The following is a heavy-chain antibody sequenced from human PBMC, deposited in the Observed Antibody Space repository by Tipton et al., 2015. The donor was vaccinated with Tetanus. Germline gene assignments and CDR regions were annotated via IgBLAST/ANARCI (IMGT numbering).Heavy chain of an antibody. D-gene: IGHD1-1*01. J-gene: IGHJ4*02. Sequence: GLVKPSETLSLTCNVSGDSMTDFYWSWIRQPPGKGLEWIGYISHSGSPNYNPSLKSRITISQDTSKNQFSLRLTSVTAADTAVYYCARANNEFPKKGPFDSWGQGSLVIVSS. CDR1: GDSMTDFY. CDR3: ARANNEFPKKGPFDS. V-gene: IGHV4-59*01. CDR2: ISHSGSP.